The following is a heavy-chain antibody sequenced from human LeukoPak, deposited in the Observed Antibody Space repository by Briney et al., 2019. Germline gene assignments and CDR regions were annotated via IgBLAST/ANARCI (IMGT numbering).Heavy chain of an antibody. D-gene: IGHD2-8*01. J-gene: IGHJ5*02. Sequence: ASVTVSCKASGYTFTNFGISWVRQAPGQGLEWMGWISPYNGNTKYPQKVQGRATMTTDTSTSTAYMELRSLRSDDTAVYYCARGGADCLNGGCPYNWFGPWGQGTLVTVSS. CDR2: ISPYNGNT. V-gene: IGHV1-18*01. CDR1: GYTFTNFG. CDR3: ARGGADCLNGGCPYNWFGP.